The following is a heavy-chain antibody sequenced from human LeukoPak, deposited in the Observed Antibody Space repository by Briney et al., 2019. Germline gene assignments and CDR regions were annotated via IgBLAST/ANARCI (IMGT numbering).Heavy chain of an antibody. CDR3: ARDLYNWNSGIDP. CDR1: GGSISGFY. J-gene: IGHJ5*02. CDR2: IYHSGST. Sequence: SETLSLTCTVSGGSISGFYWSWIRQPPGKGLEWIGSIYHSGSTYYNPSLKSRVTISVDTSKNQFSLKLSSVTAADTAVYYCARDLYNWNSGIDPWGQGTLVTVSS. D-gene: IGHD1-7*01. V-gene: IGHV4-38-2*02.